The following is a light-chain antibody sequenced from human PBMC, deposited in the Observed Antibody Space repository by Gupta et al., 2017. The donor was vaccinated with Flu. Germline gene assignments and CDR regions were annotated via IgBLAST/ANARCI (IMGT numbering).Light chain of an antibody. Sequence: QSVLTQPPSASGTPGQRVTISCSGSRSNIGTNTVNWYQQFPGTAPKLLIYSNNQRPSGVPDRFSGSKSGTSASLAISGLQAEDESEYYCATWDDSRNGPVFGGGTKLTVL. J-gene: IGLJ3*02. CDR2: SNN. V-gene: IGLV1-44*01. CDR1: RSNIGTNT. CDR3: ATWDDSRNGPV.